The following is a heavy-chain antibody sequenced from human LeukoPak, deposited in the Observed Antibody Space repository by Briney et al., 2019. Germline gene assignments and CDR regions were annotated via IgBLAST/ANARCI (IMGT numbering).Heavy chain of an antibody. V-gene: IGHV3-11*01. CDR1: GFTFSDYY. Sequence: GSLRLSCAASGFTFSDYYMSWIRQAPGKGLEWVSYISSSGSTIYYADSVKGRFTISRDNAKNSLYLQMNSLRAEDTAVYYCARAKTSTTVIYYWGQGTLVTVSS. CDR2: ISSSGSTI. J-gene: IGHJ4*02. CDR3: ARAKTSTTVIYY. D-gene: IGHD4-17*01.